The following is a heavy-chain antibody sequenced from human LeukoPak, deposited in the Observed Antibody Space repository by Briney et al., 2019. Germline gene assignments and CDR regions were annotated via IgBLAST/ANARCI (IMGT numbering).Heavy chain of an antibody. V-gene: IGHV4-59*08. CDR2: IYYSGSN. D-gene: IGHD3-10*01. CDR3: ARHVADYYGSGSYRAFDI. J-gene: IGHJ3*02. CDR1: GGSISSYY. Sequence: SETLSLTCTVSGGSISSYYWSWIRQPPGKVLEWIGYIYYSGSNNYNPSLKSRVTISVDTSKNQFSLKLSSVTAADTAVYYCARHVADYYGSGSYRAFDIWGQGTMVTVSS.